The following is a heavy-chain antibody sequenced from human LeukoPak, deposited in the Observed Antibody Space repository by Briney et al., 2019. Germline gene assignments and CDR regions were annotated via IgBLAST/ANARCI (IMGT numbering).Heavy chain of an antibody. Sequence: PGGSLRLSCAASGFTFSNYWMSWVRQAPGKGLEWVANIKVDGSEKYYVDSVKGRFTISRDNAKNSLYLQMNSLRAEDTAVYYCARELPVQYYDILTGRSRGYYGMDVWGQGTTVTVSS. J-gene: IGHJ6*02. D-gene: IGHD3-9*01. CDR3: ARELPVQYYDILTGRSRGYYGMDV. V-gene: IGHV3-7*01. CDR1: GFTFSNYW. CDR2: IKVDGSEK.